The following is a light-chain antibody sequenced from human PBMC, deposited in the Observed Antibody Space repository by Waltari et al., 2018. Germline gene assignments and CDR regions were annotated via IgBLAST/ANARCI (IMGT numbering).Light chain of an antibody. J-gene: IGLJ3*02. V-gene: IGLV3-10*01. CDR1: VLPRKY. Sequence: SYELTQPPSVSVSPGQTARIICSGDVLPRKYAYWYQQKSGQAPVPVIYEDSKRPSGIPGRFLGSSSGTVATLTISGAQVEDEGVYYCYSTDSSGNHRGVFGGGTTLTDL. CDR2: EDS. CDR3: YSTDSSGNHRGV.